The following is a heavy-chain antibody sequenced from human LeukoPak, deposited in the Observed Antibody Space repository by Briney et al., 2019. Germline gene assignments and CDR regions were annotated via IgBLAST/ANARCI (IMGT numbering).Heavy chain of an antibody. CDR2: ISSSGSTI. Sequence: GPSLRLSCAASGFTFSDYYMSWISQAPGKGLEWVSYISSSGSTIYYADSVKGRFTISRDNAKNSLYLQMNSLRAEDTAVYYCARDDVLRYSIPGDYYYGMDAWGQGTTVTVSS. CDR3: ARDDVLRYSIPGDYYYGMDA. J-gene: IGHJ6*02. D-gene: IGHD3-9*01. CDR1: GFTFSDYY. V-gene: IGHV3-11*01.